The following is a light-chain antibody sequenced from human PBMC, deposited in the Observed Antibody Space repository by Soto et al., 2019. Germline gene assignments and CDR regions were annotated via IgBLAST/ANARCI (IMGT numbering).Light chain of an antibody. CDR3: QQCHKWPRIT. V-gene: IGKV3-15*01. CDR1: ENVDTN. J-gene: IGKJ5*01. CDR2: GAS. Sequence: EILMTQSPATLSVSPGEGATLSCRASENVDTNLAWYQHKPGQAPRLLIYGASTRADGAPARFSGSGSGTEFTLTISSLESEDVAAYYCQQCHKWPRITFGPGTRLEIK.